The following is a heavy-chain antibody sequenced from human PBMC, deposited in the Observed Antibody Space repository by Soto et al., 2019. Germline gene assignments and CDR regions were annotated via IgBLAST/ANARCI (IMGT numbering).Heavy chain of an antibody. D-gene: IGHD4-17*01. V-gene: IGHV4-59*08. J-gene: IGHJ4*02. CDR1: GGSISSYY. CDR3: ARQAWGSTVTLDY. CDR2: IYYSGST. Sequence: PSETLSLTCTVSGGSISSYYWSWIRQPPGKGLEWIGYIYYSGSTNYNPSLKSRVTISVDTSKNQFSLKLSSVTAADTAVYYCARQAWGSTVTLDYRGQGTLVTVSS.